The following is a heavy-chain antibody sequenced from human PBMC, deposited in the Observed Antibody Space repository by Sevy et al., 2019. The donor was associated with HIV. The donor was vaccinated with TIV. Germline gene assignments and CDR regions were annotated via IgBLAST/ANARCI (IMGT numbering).Heavy chain of an antibody. J-gene: IGHJ4*02. V-gene: IGHV1-18*01. CDR2: ISAYNGNT. CDR1: GCTFTSYG. Sequence: ASVKVSCKASGCTFTSYGISWVRQAPGQGLEWMGWISAYNGNTNYALKLQGRVTMTTDTSTSTAYMELRSLRSDDTAVYYCASHDSSDSAVNYWGQGTLVTVSS. CDR3: ASHDSSDSAVNY. D-gene: IGHD3-22*01.